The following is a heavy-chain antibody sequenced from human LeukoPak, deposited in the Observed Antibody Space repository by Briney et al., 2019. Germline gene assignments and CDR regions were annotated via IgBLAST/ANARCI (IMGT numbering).Heavy chain of an antibody. J-gene: IGHJ4*02. CDR1: GFTFSSYG. CDR2: ISYDGSNK. D-gene: IGHD3-16*02. Sequence: PGGSLRLSCAASGFTFSSYGMHWVCQAPGKGLEWVAVISYDGSNKYYADSVKGRFTISRDNSKNTLYLQMNSLRAEDTAVYYCAKDGLRLGELSYWGQGTLVTVSS. CDR3: AKDGLRLGELSY. V-gene: IGHV3-30*18.